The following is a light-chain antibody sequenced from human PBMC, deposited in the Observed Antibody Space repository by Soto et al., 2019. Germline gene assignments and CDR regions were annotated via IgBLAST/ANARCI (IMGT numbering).Light chain of an antibody. CDR1: QSISSW. CDR3: QQYNSYWA. J-gene: IGKJ1*01. CDR2: DAS. Sequence: DIQMAQAPSTLSAYVGDRVTITCRASQSISSWLAWYQQKPGKAPKLLIYDASSLESGVPSRFSGRGSGTEFTLTISSLQPDDFATYYCQQYNSYWAFGQRTKVDI. V-gene: IGKV1-5*01.